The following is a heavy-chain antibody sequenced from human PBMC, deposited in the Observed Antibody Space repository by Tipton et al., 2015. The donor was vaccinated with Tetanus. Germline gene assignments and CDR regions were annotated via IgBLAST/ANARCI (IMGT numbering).Heavy chain of an antibody. CDR3: ARDQARGARGWNYFDY. CDR2: IYYSRST. D-gene: IGHD6-6*01. Sequence: TLSLTCTVSGGSISSGGYYWSWIRQHPGKGLEWIGDIYYSRSTYYNPSLKSRVTISVDTSKNQFSLKLNSVTAADTAVYFCARDQARGARGWNYFDYWGQGSLVTVSP. V-gene: IGHV4-31*03. J-gene: IGHJ4*02. CDR1: GGSISSGGYY.